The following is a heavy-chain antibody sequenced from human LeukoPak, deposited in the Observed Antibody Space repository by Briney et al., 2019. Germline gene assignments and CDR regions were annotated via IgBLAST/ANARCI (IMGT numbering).Heavy chain of an antibody. Sequence: GGSLRLSCTVSGFTVSSNSMSWVRQAPGKGLEWVSFIYSDNTHYSDSVKGRFTISRDNSKNTLYLQMNSLRAEDTAVYYCAKLPDGYRGYEGYLDYWGQGTLVTVSS. CDR3: AKLPDGYRGYEGYLDY. D-gene: IGHD5-12*01. CDR1: GFTVSSNS. CDR2: IYSDNT. J-gene: IGHJ4*02. V-gene: IGHV3-53*01.